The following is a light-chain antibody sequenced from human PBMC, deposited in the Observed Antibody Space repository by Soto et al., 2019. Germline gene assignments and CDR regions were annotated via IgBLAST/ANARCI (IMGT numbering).Light chain of an antibody. CDR3: QSYDSSLSAYV. CDR2: GNT. V-gene: IGLV1-40*01. CDR1: SSNIGAGYD. Sequence: QSVLTQPPSVSGAPGQRVTISCTGSSSNIGAGYDVHWYQQLPGTAPKLLIYGNTNRPSGVPDRFSGSMSGTSASLAITGLQAEDEVDYYCQSYDSSLSAYVFGTGTKVTVL. J-gene: IGLJ1*01.